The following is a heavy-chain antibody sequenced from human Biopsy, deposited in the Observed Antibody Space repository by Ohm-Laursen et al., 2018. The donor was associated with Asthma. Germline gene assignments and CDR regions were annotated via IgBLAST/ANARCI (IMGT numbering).Heavy chain of an antibody. J-gene: IGHJ6*02. V-gene: IGHV4-59*04. Sequence: SDTLSLTCTVSGGSISSYYWDWIRQAPGKGLEWIGYISYGGKTSYNPSLKNRVTISRDTSKNQFSLRLTSVTAADTAVYFCAGRITIFGVVQKDHGMDAWGQGTTVIVSS. CDR1: GGSISSYY. CDR2: ISYGGKT. CDR3: AGRITIFGVVQKDHGMDA. D-gene: IGHD3-3*01.